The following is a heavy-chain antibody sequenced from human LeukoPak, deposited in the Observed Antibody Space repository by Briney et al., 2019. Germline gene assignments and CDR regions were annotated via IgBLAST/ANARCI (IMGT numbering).Heavy chain of an antibody. J-gene: IGHJ3*02. Sequence: PGGSLRLSCAASGFTFSSYVMHCVRQAPGKGLEWGAFIRYDGTNRYYADSVKGRFTISRENSKNTLYLQMNSLRAEDTAVYYCAKSTIVGATVDAFDIWGQGTMVTVSS. V-gene: IGHV3-30*02. CDR3: AKSTIVGATVDAFDI. D-gene: IGHD1-26*01. CDR1: GFTFSSYV. CDR2: IRYDGTNR.